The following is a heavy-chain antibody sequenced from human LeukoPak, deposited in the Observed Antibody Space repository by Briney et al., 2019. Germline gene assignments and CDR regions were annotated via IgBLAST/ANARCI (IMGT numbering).Heavy chain of an antibody. D-gene: IGHD3-16*01. CDR1: GFTFSDYY. J-gene: IGHJ4*02. V-gene: IGHV3-23*01. Sequence: GGSLRLSCAASGFTFSDYYMSWIRQAPGKGLEWVSAISGSGGSTYYADSVKGRFTISRDNSKNTLYLQMNSLRAEDTAVYYCAKFSDLGAYFDYWGQGTLVTVSS. CDR3: AKFSDLGAYFDY. CDR2: ISGSGGST.